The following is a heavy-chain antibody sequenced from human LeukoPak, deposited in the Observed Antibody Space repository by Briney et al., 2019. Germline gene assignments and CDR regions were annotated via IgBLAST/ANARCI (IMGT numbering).Heavy chain of an antibody. Sequence: SETLSLTCTVSGGSISSYYWSWIRQPPGKGLEWIGYMYYSGSTNYNPSTNYNPSLKSRVTISVDTSKNQFSLKLSSVTAADTAVYYCARSSGSHWPAFDIWGQGTMVTVSS. D-gene: IGHD1-26*01. V-gene: IGHV4-59*12. CDR3: ARSSGSHWPAFDI. CDR2: MYYSGST. CDR1: GGSISSYY. J-gene: IGHJ3*02.